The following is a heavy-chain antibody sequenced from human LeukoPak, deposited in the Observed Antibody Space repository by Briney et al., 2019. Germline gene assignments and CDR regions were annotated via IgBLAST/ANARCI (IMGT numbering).Heavy chain of an antibody. CDR3: AKGGYCSSTSCYGVDAFDI. J-gene: IGHJ3*02. V-gene: IGHV3-23*01. CDR2: ISGSGGST. D-gene: IGHD2-2*01. CDR1: GFTFSSYD. Sequence: GGSLRLSCVGSGFTFSSYDMNWVRQAPGKGLEWVSAISGSGGSTYYADSVKGRFTISRDNSKNTLYLQMNSLRAEDTAVYYCAKGGYCSSTSCYGVDAFDIWGQGTMVTVSS.